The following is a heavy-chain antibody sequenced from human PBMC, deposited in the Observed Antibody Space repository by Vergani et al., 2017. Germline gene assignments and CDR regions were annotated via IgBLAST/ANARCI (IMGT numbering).Heavy chain of an antibody. D-gene: IGHD6-19*01. CDR1: GFTFSSYA. CDR2: ISGSGGSK. Sequence: EVQLLESGGGLVQPGGSLRLSCAASGFTFSSYAMSWVRQAPGKGLEWVSAISGSGGSKYYADSVKGRFTISRDNSKNTLYLQMNSLRAEDTAVSYCARDTDSSGWYVPSGAFDIWGQGTMVTVSS. V-gene: IGHV3-23*01. J-gene: IGHJ3*02. CDR3: ARDTDSSGWYVPSGAFDI.